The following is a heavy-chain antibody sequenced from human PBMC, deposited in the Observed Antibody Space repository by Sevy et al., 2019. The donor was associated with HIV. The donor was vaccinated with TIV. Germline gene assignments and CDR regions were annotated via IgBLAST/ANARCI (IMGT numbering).Heavy chain of an antibody. CDR2: FCPGDSDI. CDR3: TRQGPSDGMDV. CDR1: GYSFTSYC. J-gene: IGHJ6*02. V-gene: IGHV5-51*01. Sequence: GESLKISCKISGYSFTSYCIGWVRQMTRKGLEWMGIFCPGDSDISYSPSFQGQVTISADKSISTVYLQWRSLKASDTAMYYCTRQGPSDGMDVWGRGTTVTVSS.